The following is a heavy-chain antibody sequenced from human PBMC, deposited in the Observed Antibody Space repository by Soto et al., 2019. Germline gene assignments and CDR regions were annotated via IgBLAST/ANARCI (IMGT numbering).Heavy chain of an antibody. D-gene: IGHD6-6*01. CDR1: GFTFSSYA. J-gene: IGHJ6*02. CDR3: ARGQARTPSGMDV. V-gene: IGHV3-30-3*01. CDR2: ISYDGSNK. Sequence: GGSLRLSCAASGFTFSSYAMHWVRQAPGKGLEWVAVISYDGSNKYYADSVKGRFTISRDNSKNTLYLQMNSLRAEDTAVYYCARGQARTPSGMDVWGQGTTVTV.